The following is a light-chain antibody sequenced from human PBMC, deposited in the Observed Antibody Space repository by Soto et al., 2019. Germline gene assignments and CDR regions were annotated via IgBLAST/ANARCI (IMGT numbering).Light chain of an antibody. CDR2: DVS. V-gene: IGLV2-14*01. J-gene: IGLJ2*01. Sequence: QSALTQPASVSGSPGQSITISCTGTSSDGGCYNYVSWYHQHPGRAPNIIIFDVSNRLSGVSNRFSGSKSGNSASLTISGLQAEDEAAYYCSSYTVSNTPVVFGGGTKLT. CDR1: SSDGGCYNY. CDR3: SSYTVSNTPVV.